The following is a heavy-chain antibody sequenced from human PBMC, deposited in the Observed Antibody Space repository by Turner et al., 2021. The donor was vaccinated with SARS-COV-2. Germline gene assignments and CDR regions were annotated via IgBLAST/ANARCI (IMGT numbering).Heavy chain of an antibody. D-gene: IGHD6-13*01. CDR2: IYPGDSDI. CDR1: GYSFSSYW. CDR3: ARPLYSSSWSDLSMSAFDI. J-gene: IGHJ3*02. V-gene: IGHV5-51*03. Sequence: VQLVQSGAEVKKPGESLKISCKGSGYSFSSYWIGWVRQMPGKGREWMGIIYPGDSDIRYSPSFQGQVTISADKSISTADLQWSSLKASDTAMYYCARPLYSSSWSDLSMSAFDIWGQGTMVTVSS.